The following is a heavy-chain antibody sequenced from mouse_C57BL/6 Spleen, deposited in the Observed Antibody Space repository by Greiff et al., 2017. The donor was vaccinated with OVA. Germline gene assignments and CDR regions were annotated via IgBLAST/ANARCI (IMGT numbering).Heavy chain of an antibody. CDR1: GYTFTSYW. Sequence: VQLQQPGAALVRPGSSVQLSCKASGYTFTSYWMHWVKQRPIQGLEWIGNIDPSDSETHYNQKFKDKATLTVDKSSSTAYMQLSSLTSEDSAVYYCAREEGATGYFDYWGQGTTLTVSS. J-gene: IGHJ2*01. CDR3: AREEGATGYFDY. V-gene: IGHV1-52*01. CDR2: IDPSDSET. D-gene: IGHD3-1*01.